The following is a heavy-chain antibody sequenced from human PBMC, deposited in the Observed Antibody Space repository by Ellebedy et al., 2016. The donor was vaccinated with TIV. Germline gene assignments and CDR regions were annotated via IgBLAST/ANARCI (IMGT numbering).Heavy chain of an antibody. J-gene: IGHJ4*02. CDR2: VTPNSGYT. CDR1: GYTFTSYD. D-gene: IGHD6-13*01. CDR3: AAYSGSWYGGGDDY. Sequence: AASVKVSCKASGYTFTSYDINWARQAAGQGLEWMGWVTPNSGYTGYAQKFQGRVTMTRDASISTAYMELSSLRSEDTAMYYCAAYSGSWYGGGDDYWGQGTLVTVSS. V-gene: IGHV1-8*01.